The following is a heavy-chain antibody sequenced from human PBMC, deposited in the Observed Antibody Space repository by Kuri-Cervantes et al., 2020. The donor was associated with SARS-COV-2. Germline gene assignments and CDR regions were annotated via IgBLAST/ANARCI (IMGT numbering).Heavy chain of an antibody. V-gene: IGHV3-30-3*01. CDR3: ARDPEYCSSTSCYTAHGDY. CDR2: ISYDGSNK. D-gene: IGHD2-2*02. Sequence: GGSLRLSCAASGFTFSSYAMHWVRQAPGKGLEWVAVISYDGSNKYYADSVKGRFTISRDNSKDTLYLQMNSLRAEDTAVYYCARDPEYCSSTSCYTAHGDYWGQGTLVTVSS. CDR1: GFTFSSYA. J-gene: IGHJ4*02.